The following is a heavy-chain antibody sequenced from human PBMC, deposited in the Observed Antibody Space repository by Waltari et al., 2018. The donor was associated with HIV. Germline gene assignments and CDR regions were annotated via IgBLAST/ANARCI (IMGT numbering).Heavy chain of an antibody. V-gene: IGHV1-69*11. J-gene: IGHJ6*02. CDR2: SIPALGST. CDR3: ARAGLRQLGRPYYYGLDV. CDR1: ADTFNSYA. D-gene: IGHD6-6*01. Sequence: QDQLVQSGAEVRKPGSSVKVSCKASADTFNSYALNWVRQAPGQGPEWLGRSIPALGSTKYAPRFRGRVTITADESTTTAYMELSRLTSEDTAVYFCARAGLRQLGRPYYYGLDVWGQGTTVTVSS.